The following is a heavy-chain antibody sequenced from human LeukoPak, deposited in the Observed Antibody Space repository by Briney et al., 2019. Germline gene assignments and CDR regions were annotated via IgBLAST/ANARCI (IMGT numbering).Heavy chain of an antibody. CDR1: GFTFSSYA. V-gene: IGHV3-23*01. Sequence: PGGSLRLSCAASGFTFSSYAMSWVRQAPGKGLEWVSTISGSGGSTHYADSVKGRFTISRDNSKNTLYLQMNSLRAEDTAVYYCARDGGMVATRDPRWGQGTLVTVSS. D-gene: IGHD5-12*01. J-gene: IGHJ4*02. CDR2: ISGSGGST. CDR3: ARDGGMVATRDPR.